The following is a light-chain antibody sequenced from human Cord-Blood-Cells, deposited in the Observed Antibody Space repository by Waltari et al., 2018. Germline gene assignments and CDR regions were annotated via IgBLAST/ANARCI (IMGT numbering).Light chain of an antibody. J-gene: IGLJ2*01. CDR3: CSYAGSSTFHVV. CDR2: ECS. V-gene: IGLV2-23*03. CDR1: SSDVARYNL. Sequence: QSALTQPASVSGSPGQSITISCPGTSSDVARYNLVSWYQQHPGKAPKLIIYECSKRPSGVSNRVSGSKSGNTASLTISGLQAEDEADYYCCSYAGSSTFHVVFGGGTKLTVL.